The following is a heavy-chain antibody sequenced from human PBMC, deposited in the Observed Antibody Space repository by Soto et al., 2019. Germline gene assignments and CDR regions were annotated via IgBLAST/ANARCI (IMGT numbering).Heavy chain of an antibody. J-gene: IGHJ4*02. CDR3: ARGNHTYCYGSGAY. D-gene: IGHD3-10*01. V-gene: IGHV1-8*01. CDR2: MNPNSGNT. Sequence: ASVKVSCKASGYTFTSYDINWVRQATGQGLEWRGWMNPNSGNTGYAQKFQGRVTMTRNTSISTAYMELSSLRSEDTAVYYCARGNHTYCYGSGAYWGQGTLVTVSS. CDR1: GYTFTSYD.